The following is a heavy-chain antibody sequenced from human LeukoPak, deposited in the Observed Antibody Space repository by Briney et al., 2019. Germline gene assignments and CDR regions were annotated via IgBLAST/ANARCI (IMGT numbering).Heavy chain of an antibody. CDR3: ARDGAGGSYNFDY. V-gene: IGHV3-53*01. D-gene: IGHD1-26*01. CDR2: IYSGGST. CDR1: GFTVSSNY. J-gene: IGHJ4*02. Sequence: GGSLRLSRAASGFTVSSNYMSWVRQAPGKGLEWVSVIYSGGSTYYADSVKGRFTISRDNSKNTLYLQMNSLRAEDTAVYYCARDGAGGSYNFDYWGQGTLVTVSS.